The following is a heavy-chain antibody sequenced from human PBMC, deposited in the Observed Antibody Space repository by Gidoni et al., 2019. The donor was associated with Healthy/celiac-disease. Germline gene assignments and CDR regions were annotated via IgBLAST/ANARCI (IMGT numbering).Heavy chain of an antibody. J-gene: IGHJ4*02. CDR1: GFTFCTYA. V-gene: IGHV3-23*01. Sequence: VQLLESGGGLVQTGGCLGIPCAPSGFTFCTYAMSWVRQAPGKGLEWVSAISGSGGSTYYADSVKGRFTISRDNSKNTLYLQMNSLRAEDTAVYYCAKDLRGSGSYTRESDYWGQGTLVTVSS. CDR2: ISGSGGST. D-gene: IGHD1-26*01. CDR3: AKDLRGSGSYTRESDY.